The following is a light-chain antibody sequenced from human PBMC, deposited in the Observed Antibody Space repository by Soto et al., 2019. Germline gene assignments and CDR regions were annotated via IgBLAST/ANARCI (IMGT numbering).Light chain of an antibody. CDR2: AAS. CDR1: QSIGKF. V-gene: IGKV1-39*01. Sequence: DIPITPSPSSLSSTVGDRLTLPFRASQSIGKFLNWYQQKPGTAPNLLISAASSLQSGVPSRFSGTGSGTEFTLTISSLQPEDFATYYCQQYNSYWTFGQGTKVDIK. CDR3: QQYNSYWT. J-gene: IGKJ1*01.